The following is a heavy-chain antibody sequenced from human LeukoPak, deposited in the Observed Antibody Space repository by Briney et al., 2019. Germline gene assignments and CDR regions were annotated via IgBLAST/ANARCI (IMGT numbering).Heavy chain of an antibody. Sequence: SETLSLTCTVSGGSISSGSYYWSWIRQPAGKGLEWIGRIYTSGSTNYNPSLKSRVTISVDTSKNQFSLKLSSVTAADTAVYYCARESSYTSSGYYYESLIHYYMDVWGKGTTVTISS. D-gene: IGHD3-22*01. CDR1: GGSISSGSYY. V-gene: IGHV4-61*02. CDR3: ARESSYTSSGYYYESLIHYYMDV. J-gene: IGHJ6*03. CDR2: IYTSGST.